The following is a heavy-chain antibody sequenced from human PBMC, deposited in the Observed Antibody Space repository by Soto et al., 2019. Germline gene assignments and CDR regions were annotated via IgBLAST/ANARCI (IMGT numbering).Heavy chain of an antibody. D-gene: IGHD3-10*01. CDR2: IYYSGST. V-gene: IGHV4-59*08. CDR3: ARHNYGSGSTYFDY. CDR1: GGSISRYY. Sequence: ETLSLTCTVSGGSISRYYWSWIRQPPGKGLEWIGYIYYSGSTNYNPSLKSRVTISVDTSKNQFSLKLNSMTAADTAVYYCARHNYGSGSTYFDYWGQGTLVTVSS. J-gene: IGHJ4*02.